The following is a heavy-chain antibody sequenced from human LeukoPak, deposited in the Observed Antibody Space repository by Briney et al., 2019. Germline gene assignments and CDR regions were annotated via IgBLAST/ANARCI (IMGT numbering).Heavy chain of an antibody. CDR1: GFTFSNAW. J-gene: IGHJ3*02. CDR2: IKSKTDGGTT. D-gene: IGHD3-3*01. V-gene: IGHV3-15*01. Sequence: PGGSLRLSCAASGFTFSNAWMSWVRQAPGKGLEWVGRIKSKTDGGTTDYAAPVKGRFTISRDDSKNTLYLQMNSLKTEDTAVYYCTTVHYDFWSGYLDAFDIWGQGTMVTVSS. CDR3: TTVHYDFWSGYLDAFDI.